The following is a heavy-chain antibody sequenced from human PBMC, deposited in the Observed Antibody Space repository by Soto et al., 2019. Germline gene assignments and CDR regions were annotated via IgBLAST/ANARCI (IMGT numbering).Heavy chain of an antibody. CDR3: ARDRSGSYGIDYGMDV. Sequence: SETLSLTCAVYGGSFSGYYWSWIRQPPGKGLEWIGEINHSGSTNYNPSLKSRVTISVDTSKNQFSLKLSSVTAADTAVYYCARDRSGSYGIDYGMDVWGQGTTVTVSS. J-gene: IGHJ6*02. V-gene: IGHV4-34*01. CDR2: INHSGST. CDR1: GGSFSGYY. D-gene: IGHD1-26*01.